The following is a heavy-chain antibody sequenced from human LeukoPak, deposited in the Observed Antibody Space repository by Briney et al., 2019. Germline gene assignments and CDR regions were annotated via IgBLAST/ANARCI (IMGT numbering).Heavy chain of an antibody. CDR1: GGSISSTNW. Sequence: SKTLSLTCVVSGGSISSTNWWSWVRQPPGKGLEWIGEIYHSGSTNYNPSLKSRVIISVDKSKNQFSLKLSSVTAADTAVYYCIGNGYYSLEYWGQGTLVTVSS. CDR3: IGNGYYSLEY. J-gene: IGHJ4*02. D-gene: IGHD3-3*01. CDR2: IYHSGST. V-gene: IGHV4-4*02.